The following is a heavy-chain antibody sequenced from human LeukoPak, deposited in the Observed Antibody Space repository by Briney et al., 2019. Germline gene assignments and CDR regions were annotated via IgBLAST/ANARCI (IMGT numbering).Heavy chain of an antibody. D-gene: IGHD3-22*01. CDR1: GFTFSSYG. CDR3: AKEGYDSSGYYYHHSHFDY. CDR2: IWYDGSNK. Sequence: GRSLRLSCAASGFTFSSYGMHWVRQAPGKGLEWVAVIWYDGSNKYYADSVKGRFTISRDNSKNTLYLQMNSLRAEDTAVYYCAKEGYDSSGYYYHHSHFDYWGQGTLVTVSS. V-gene: IGHV3-33*06. J-gene: IGHJ4*02.